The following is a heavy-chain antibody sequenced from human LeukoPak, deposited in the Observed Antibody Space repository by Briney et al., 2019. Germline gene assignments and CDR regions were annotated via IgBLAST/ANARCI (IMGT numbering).Heavy chain of an antibody. V-gene: IGHV3-30*02. Sequence: PGGSLRLSCAASGFTFSSYEMNWVRQAPGKGLEWVAFIRYDGSNKYYTDSVKGRFTTSRDNSKNTLYLQMNSLRAEDTAVYYCAKGRGWEASYYYYYMDVWGKGTTVTISS. D-gene: IGHD1-26*01. CDR1: GFTFSSYE. J-gene: IGHJ6*03. CDR3: AKGRGWEASYYYYYMDV. CDR2: IRYDGSNK.